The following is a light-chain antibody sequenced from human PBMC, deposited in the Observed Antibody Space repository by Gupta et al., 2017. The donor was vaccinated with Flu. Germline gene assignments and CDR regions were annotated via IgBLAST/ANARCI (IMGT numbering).Light chain of an antibody. J-gene: IGKJ5*01. CDR1: QSLLHRNGYNY. CDR2: LGS. CDR3: MQALQLPIT. V-gene: IGKV2-28*01. Sequence: VTPGEPASISCRSSQSLLHRNGYNYLGWFLQRPGQSPQLLIYLGSNRAPGVPDRFSGSGSGTDFTLKISRVEAEDVGVYYCMQALQLPITFGHGTXLEIK.